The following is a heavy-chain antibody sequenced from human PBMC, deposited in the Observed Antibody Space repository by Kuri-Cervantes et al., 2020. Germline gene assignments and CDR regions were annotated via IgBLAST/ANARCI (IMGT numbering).Heavy chain of an antibody. D-gene: IGHD6-19*01. CDR1: GFTFSTFS. V-gene: IGHV3-21*06. Sequence: GESLKISCAASGFTFSTFSMNWVRQAPGKGLEWVSSISSSSSYIYYADSVKGRFTISRDNAKNLLYLQMNSLRPEDTAVYYCARGSSGWYLGAWFDPWGQGTLVTVSS. CDR3: ARGSSGWYLGAWFDP. CDR2: ISSSSSYI. J-gene: IGHJ5*02.